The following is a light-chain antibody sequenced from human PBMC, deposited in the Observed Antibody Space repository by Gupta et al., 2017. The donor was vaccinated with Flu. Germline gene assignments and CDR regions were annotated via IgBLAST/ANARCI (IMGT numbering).Light chain of an antibody. J-gene: IGLJ3*02. CDR3: QSADSSGTYVV. Sequence: SYLLPQPPSVSVSPGQTARITCSGDALAKQYAYWYQQKPGQAPVLVIYKDSERPSGIPERFSGSSSGTTVTLTISGVQAEDEADYYCQSADSSGTYVVFGGGTKLTVL. CDR1: ALAKQY. V-gene: IGLV3-25*02. CDR2: KDS.